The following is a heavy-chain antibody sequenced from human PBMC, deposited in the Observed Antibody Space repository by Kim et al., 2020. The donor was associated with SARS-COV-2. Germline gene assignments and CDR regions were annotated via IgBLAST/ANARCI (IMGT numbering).Heavy chain of an antibody. D-gene: IGHD3-16*01. V-gene: IGHV3-23*01. J-gene: IGHJ6*02. Sequence: DAVKGRFTISRDSFKNTLYLQMNRLSADDTGVYYCAKDGGEYYYYYYGMDDWGQGTTVTVSS. CDR3: AKDGGEYYYYYYGMDD.